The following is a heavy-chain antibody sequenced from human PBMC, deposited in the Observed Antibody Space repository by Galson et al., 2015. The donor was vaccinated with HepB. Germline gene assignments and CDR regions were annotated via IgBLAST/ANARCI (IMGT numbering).Heavy chain of an antibody. V-gene: IGHV3-11*01. D-gene: IGHD3-3*01. CDR3: ASKSREGDFWSGPSLRYYYYGMDV. J-gene: IGHJ6*02. CDR1: GFTVSSNY. Sequence: SLRLSCAASGFTVSSNYMSWVRQAPGQGLEWVSYISSSGSTIYYADSVKGRFTISRDNAKNSLYLQMNSLRAEDTAVYYCASKSREGDFWSGPSLRYYYYGMDVWGQGTTVTVSS. CDR2: ISSSGSTI.